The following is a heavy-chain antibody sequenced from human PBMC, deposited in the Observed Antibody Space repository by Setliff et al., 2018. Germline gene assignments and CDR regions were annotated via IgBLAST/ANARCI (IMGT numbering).Heavy chain of an antibody. CDR2: MYYSGST. CDR1: GGSISSGSYY. Sequence: SETLSLTCSVSGGSISSGSYYWGWIRQSPGKGLEWIGSMYYSGSTYYNPSLKGRVTLSVDTTENQFSLKLTSMTAADTAVYFCARHLLVQGTYHFDYWGQGSPVTVSS. D-gene: IGHD3-10*01. V-gene: IGHV4-39*01. CDR3: ARHLLVQGTYHFDY. J-gene: IGHJ4*02.